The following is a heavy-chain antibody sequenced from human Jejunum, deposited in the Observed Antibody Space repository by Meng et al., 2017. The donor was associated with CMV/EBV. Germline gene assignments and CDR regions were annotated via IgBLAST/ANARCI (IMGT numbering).Heavy chain of an antibody. CDR2: ISYDGNGE. V-gene: IGHV3-30*04. Sequence: SGFIFSNYLMHWVRQAPGKGLEWVAVISYDGNGEYYADSVKGRFTISRDNSKNTLYLQMDSLRVEDTALYYCAREGGRARGYDSPDFWGEGTLVTVSS. J-gene: IGHJ4*02. CDR1: GFIFSNYL. CDR3: AREGGRARGYDSPDF. D-gene: IGHD3-3*01.